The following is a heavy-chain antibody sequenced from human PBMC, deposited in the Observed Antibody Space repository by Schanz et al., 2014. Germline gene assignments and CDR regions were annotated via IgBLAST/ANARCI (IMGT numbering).Heavy chain of an antibody. CDR3: ARDQTFGARSGAVDI. V-gene: IGHV4-59*01. CDR1: GGSISHYY. Sequence: QVQLQESGPGLAKPSETLSLTCTVSGGSISHYYWNWIRQVPGKGLEWIGYVHYSGITSYNPSLASRVSISLDTSKSQVSLKLNSVIAADTALYYCARDQTFGARSGAVDIWGQGTMVTVSS. J-gene: IGHJ3*02. D-gene: IGHD3-16*01. CDR2: VHYSGIT.